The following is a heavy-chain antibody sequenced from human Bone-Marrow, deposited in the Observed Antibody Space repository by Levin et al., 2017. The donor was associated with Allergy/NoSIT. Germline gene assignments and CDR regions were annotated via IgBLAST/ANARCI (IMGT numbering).Heavy chain of an antibody. D-gene: IGHD3-22*01. V-gene: IGHV1-18*04. Sequence: GESLKISCKASGHIFSTYDISWVRQAPGQGLEWMGWITPDSGITKYAQKFQGRVTMTSDTSTSTVYMDLTSLRSDDTAVYYCARGYYDSSGYWFDPWGQGVLVSVSS. J-gene: IGHJ5*02. CDR2: ITPDSGIT. CDR1: GHIFSTYD. CDR3: ARGYYDSSGYWFDP.